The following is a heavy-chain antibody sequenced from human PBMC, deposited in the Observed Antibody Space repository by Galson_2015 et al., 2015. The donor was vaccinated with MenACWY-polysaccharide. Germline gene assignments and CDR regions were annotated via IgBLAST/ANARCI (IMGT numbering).Heavy chain of an antibody. J-gene: IGHJ5*01. D-gene: IGHD6-6*01. V-gene: IGHV1-46*02. CDR1: GVNLNISY. Sequence: SVKVSCKASGVNLNISYLHWVRQAPGQGLEWMGVINPSGDDTKYAQVFQGRVTITRDLSTSTVFVELRRLTFEDTAIYYCATRTRVRSGLDPWGQGTLVTVS. CDR2: INPSGDDT. CDR3: ATRTRVRSGLDP.